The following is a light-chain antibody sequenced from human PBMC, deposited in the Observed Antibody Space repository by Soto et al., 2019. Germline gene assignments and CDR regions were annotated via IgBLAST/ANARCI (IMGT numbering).Light chain of an antibody. Sequence: EIVMTQSPATLSVSPGETVTLSCRASQSVNSNLAWYQQKPGQAPRLLIYHASTRATGIPARFSGSWSGTEFTLTISSLQSEDFAIFYCQQFNNWPPITFGGGTKVEIK. J-gene: IGKJ4*01. V-gene: IGKV3D-15*01. CDR2: HAS. CDR3: QQFNNWPPIT. CDR1: QSVNSN.